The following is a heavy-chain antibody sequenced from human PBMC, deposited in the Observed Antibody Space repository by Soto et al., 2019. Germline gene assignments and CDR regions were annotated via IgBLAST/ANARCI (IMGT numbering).Heavy chain of an antibody. Sequence: QVQLVQSGAEVKKPGSSVKVSCKASGGTFSSYSINWVRQAPGQGLEWIGESIPIFGTANYAQKFQGRVTITADQSTSTAYLELSSLRSEDRAVYYCARDGGRLSGGIDYWGQGTLVSVSS. D-gene: IGHD1-26*01. CDR1: GGTFSSYS. CDR3: ARDGGRLSGGIDY. V-gene: IGHV1-69*01. CDR2: SIPIFGTA. J-gene: IGHJ4*02.